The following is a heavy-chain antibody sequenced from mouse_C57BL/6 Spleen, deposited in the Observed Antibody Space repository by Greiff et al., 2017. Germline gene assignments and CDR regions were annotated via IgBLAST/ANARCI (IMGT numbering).Heavy chain of an antibody. CDR2: IYWDDDK. CDR3: ARSYYYGSTLYFDY. Sequence: QVQLKESGPGLLQSSQTLSLTCSFSGFSLSTSGMGVSWIRQPSGKGLEWLAHIYWDDDKRYNPSLKSRLTISKDTSRNQVFLKITSVDTADTATYYCARSYYYGSTLYFDYWGQGTTLTVSS. V-gene: IGHV8-12*01. CDR1: GFSLSTSGMG. D-gene: IGHD1-1*01. J-gene: IGHJ2*01.